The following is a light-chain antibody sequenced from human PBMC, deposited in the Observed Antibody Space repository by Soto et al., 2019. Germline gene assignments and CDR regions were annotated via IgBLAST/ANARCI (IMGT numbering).Light chain of an antibody. V-gene: IGLV4-69*01. CDR1: SGHSSNA. Sequence: QLVLTQSPSASASLGASVKLTCTLSSGHSSNAIAWHQQQPEKGPRYLMKVYSDGSHSKGDEIPDRFSGSSSGAERYLTISRLQSEDEADYYCQTWGTGIVVFGGGTKVTVL. J-gene: IGLJ2*01. CDR2: VYSDGSH. CDR3: QTWGTGIVV.